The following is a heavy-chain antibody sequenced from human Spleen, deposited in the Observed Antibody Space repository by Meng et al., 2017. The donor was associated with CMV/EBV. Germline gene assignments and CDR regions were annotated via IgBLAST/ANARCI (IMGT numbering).Heavy chain of an antibody. V-gene: IGHV3-74*01. CDR2: INRDGSIT. CDR3: AKAKSLGMTCFDN. D-gene: IGHD3-16*01. J-gene: IGHJ4*02. Sequence: GESLKISCAASGFPFSVYWMHWVRQAPGKGLVWVSRINRDGSITDYADSVKGRFTISRDNSKNTLSLQMNSLRAEDTAVYYCAKAKSLGMTCFDNWGQGTLVTVSS. CDR1: GFPFSVYW.